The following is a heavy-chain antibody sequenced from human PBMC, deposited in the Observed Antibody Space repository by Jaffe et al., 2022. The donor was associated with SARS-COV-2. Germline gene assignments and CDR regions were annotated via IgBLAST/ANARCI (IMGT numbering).Heavy chain of an antibody. CDR1: GYTFTGYY. D-gene: IGHD1-26*01. CDR3: ARDRSGSYGFDY. Sequence: QVQLVQSGAEVKKPGASVKVSCKASGYTFTGYYIHWVRQAPGQGLEWMGRINPNSGGTNYAQKFQGRVTMTRDTSISTAYMDLSSLISGDTAVYYCARDRSGSYGFDYWGQGTLVTVSS. CDR2: INPNSGGT. V-gene: IGHV1-2*06. J-gene: IGHJ4*02.